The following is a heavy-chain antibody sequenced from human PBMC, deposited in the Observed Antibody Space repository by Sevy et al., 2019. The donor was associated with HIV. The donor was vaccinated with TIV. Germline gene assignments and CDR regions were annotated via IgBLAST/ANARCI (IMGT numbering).Heavy chain of an antibody. CDR3: ARISTVRGLFNYFDP. CDR1: GYTFSSFG. J-gene: IGHJ5*02. CDR2: IGAYNGNI. Sequence: ASVKVSCKASGYTFSSFGVSWVRQAPGQGLEWMGWIGAYNGNIKYAQNLQVRVTMTTDTSTSTAYMELTSLTSDDTAVYFCARISTVRGLFNYFDPWGQGTLVTVSS. V-gene: IGHV1-18*01. D-gene: IGHD3-10*01.